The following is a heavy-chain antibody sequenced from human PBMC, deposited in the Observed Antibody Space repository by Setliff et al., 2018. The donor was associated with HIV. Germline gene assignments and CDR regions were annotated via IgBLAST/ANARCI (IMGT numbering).Heavy chain of an antibody. CDR1: GGTFRSNA. CDR3: ARRIVYSSSTGDKIFYY. J-gene: IGHJ4*01. V-gene: IGHV1-69*13. Sequence: SVKVSCKASGGTFRSNAISWLRQAPGLGLEWMGGIIPIFHTPNYAQKFQGRVTITAEESTSTAYMQLNSLTSEDTALYYCARRIVYSSSTGDKIFYYWGHGTLVPVSS. D-gene: IGHD6-6*01. CDR2: IIPIFHTP.